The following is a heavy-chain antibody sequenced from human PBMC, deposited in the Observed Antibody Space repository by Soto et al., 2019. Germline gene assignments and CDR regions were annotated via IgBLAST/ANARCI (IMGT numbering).Heavy chain of an antibody. J-gene: IGHJ4*02. CDR3: ARELGDPRAFDY. CDR2: INHSGST. D-gene: IGHD3-10*01. Sequence: QVQLQQWGAGLLKPSETLSLTCAVYGGSFSGYYWSWIRQPPGKGLEWIGEINHSGSTNYNPSLKSRVTISVDTSKNQFSLKLSSVTAADTAVYYCARELGDPRAFDYWGQGTLVTVSS. V-gene: IGHV4-34*01. CDR1: GGSFSGYY.